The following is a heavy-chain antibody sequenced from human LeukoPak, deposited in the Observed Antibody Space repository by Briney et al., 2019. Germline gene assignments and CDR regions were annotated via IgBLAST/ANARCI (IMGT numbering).Heavy chain of an antibody. Sequence: ASVRVSFKSSGFTFTDYYVQWVRQAPGKGPEGVGWMYFNSGATRFAPKFQGRVTMTRDTSTSTAYMKFSSLRSDDTAMYYCAREGSSGQDWYAFDIWGQGTMLTVSS. CDR2: MYFNSGAT. V-gene: IGHV1-2*02. CDR3: AREGSSGQDWYAFDI. J-gene: IGHJ3*02. D-gene: IGHD5-12*01. CDR1: GFTFTDYY.